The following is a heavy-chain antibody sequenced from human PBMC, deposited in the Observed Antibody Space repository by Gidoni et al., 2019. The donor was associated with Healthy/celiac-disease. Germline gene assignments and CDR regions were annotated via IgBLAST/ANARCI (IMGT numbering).Heavy chain of an antibody. CDR1: GFPFSNAW. CDR3: TTGRLRYFDWLLRFDY. CDR2: IKSKTDGGTT. Sequence: EVQLVESGGGLVKPGGSLRLSCAASGFPFSNAWMSWVRQAPGKGLEWVGRIKSKTDGGTTDYAAPVKGRFTISRDDSKNTLYLQMNSLKTEDTAVYYCTTGRLRYFDWLLRFDYWGQGTLVTVSS. D-gene: IGHD3-9*01. J-gene: IGHJ4*02. V-gene: IGHV3-15*01.